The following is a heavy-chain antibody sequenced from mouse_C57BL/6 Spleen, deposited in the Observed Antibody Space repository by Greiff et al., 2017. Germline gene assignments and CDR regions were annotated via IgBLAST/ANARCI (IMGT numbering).Heavy chain of an antibody. CDR3: ARDRDYYCSSCWYFDV. J-gene: IGHJ1*03. Sequence: DVMLVESEGGLVQPGSSMKLSCTAPGFTFSDYYLAWVRQVPEKGLEWVANINYDGSSTYFLDSLKSRFIISRDNAKNILYLQMSSLKSEDTATXYCARDRDYYCSSCWYFDVWGTETTVTVSS. V-gene: IGHV5-16*01. CDR1: GFTFSDYY. D-gene: IGHD1-1*01. CDR2: INYDGSST.